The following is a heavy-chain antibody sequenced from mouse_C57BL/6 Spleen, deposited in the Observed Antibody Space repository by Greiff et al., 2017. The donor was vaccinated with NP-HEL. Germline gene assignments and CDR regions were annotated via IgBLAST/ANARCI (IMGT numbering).Heavy chain of an antibody. V-gene: IGHV5-4*01. CDR1: GFTFSSYA. CDR2: ISDGGSYT. Sequence: EVQLVESGGGLVKPGGSLKLSCAASGFTFSSYAMSWVRQTPEKRLEWVATISDGGSYTYYPDNVKGRFTISRDNAKNNLYLQMSHLKSEDTAMYYCARESDVGFAYWGQGTLVTVSA. J-gene: IGHJ3*01. CDR3: ARESDVGFAY. D-gene: IGHD2-13*01.